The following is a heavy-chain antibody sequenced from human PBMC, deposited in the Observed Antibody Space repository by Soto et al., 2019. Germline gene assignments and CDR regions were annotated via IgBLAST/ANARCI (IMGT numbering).Heavy chain of an antibody. J-gene: IGHJ4*02. CDR3: AIENSYFDY. CDR2: ISAYNANA. CDR1: GYTFRNFG. Sequence: QIQLLQSGAEVKKPGASVKVTCKASGYTFRNFGISWVRQAPGQGLEWMGWISAYNANANYAQKFQGRLTMTADTSTSTAYMELMRLRSDDTAVYYCAIENSYFDYWGQGTLVTVSS. V-gene: IGHV1-18*01.